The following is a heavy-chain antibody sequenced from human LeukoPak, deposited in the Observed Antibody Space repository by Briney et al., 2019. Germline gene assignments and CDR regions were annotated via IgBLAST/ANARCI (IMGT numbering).Heavy chain of an antibody. CDR3: AREIVGGFNPGAY. Sequence: KPSETLSLTCTVSPDSTTSNFWSWVRQPPGKGLEWIGEIHRSGSTNYNPFLQSRVTISIDRSKNQIALELSSVTAADTAVYYCAREIVGGFNPGAYWGQGTLVTVSS. V-gene: IGHV4-4*02. CDR2: IHRSGST. D-gene: IGHD1-14*01. J-gene: IGHJ4*02. CDR1: PDSTTSNF.